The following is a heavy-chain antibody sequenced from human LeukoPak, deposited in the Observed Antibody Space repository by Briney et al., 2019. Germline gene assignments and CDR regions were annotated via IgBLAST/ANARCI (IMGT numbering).Heavy chain of an antibody. CDR1: GFTFSSYS. V-gene: IGHV3-21*01. J-gene: IGHJ4*02. D-gene: IGHD4-17*01. Sequence: GGSLRLSCAASGFTFSSYSMNWVRQAPGKGLEGVSSISSSSSYIYYADSVKGRFTISRDNAKNSLYLQMNSLRAEDTAVYYCARDLDYGDYAYIDYWGQGTLVTVSS. CDR2: ISSSSSYI. CDR3: ARDLDYGDYAYIDY.